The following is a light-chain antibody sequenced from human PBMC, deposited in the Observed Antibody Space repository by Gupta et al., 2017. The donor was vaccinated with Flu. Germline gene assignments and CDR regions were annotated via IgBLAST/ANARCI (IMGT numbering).Light chain of an antibody. J-gene: IGKJ2*02. CDR3: QQYDNLPPPRT. Sequence: SLSASVGDRVTITCQASQDISNYLNWYQQKPGKAPKLLIYDASNLETGVPSRFSGSGSGTDFTFTISSLQPEDIATYYCQQYDNLPPPRTFGQGTKLEIK. CDR2: DAS. V-gene: IGKV1-33*01. CDR1: QDISNY.